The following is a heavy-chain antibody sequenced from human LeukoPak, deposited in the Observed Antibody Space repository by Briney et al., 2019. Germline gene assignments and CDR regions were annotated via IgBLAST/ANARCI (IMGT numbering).Heavy chain of an antibody. D-gene: IGHD1-26*01. Sequence: GGSLRLSCEASGFIFGSYWMSWVRQAPGKGLEWVANIKQDGSETYYVDSVKGRFTISRDNAKTSPYLQMISLRAEDTAVYYCARDRGSYSNFDYWGQGTLVTVSS. V-gene: IGHV3-7*03. CDR3: ARDRGSYSNFDY. CDR1: GFIFGSYW. CDR2: IKQDGSET. J-gene: IGHJ4*02.